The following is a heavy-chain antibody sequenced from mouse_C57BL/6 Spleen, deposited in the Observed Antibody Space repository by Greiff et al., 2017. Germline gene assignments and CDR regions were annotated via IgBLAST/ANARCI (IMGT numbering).Heavy chain of an antibody. CDR1: GYTFTGYW. D-gene: IGHD1-1*01. Sequence: VKLVESGAELMKPGASVKLSCKATGYTFTGYWIEWVKQRPGHGLEWIGEILPGSGSTNYTEKFKGQTTFTADTSSNTAYMQLSSLTTEDSAIYYCARSGITTVPWFAYWGQGTLVTVSA. J-gene: IGHJ3*01. V-gene: IGHV1-9*01. CDR3: ARSGITTVPWFAY. CDR2: ILPGSGST.